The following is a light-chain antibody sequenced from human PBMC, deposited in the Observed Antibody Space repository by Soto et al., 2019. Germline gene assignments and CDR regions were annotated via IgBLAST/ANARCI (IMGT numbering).Light chain of an antibody. CDR2: GAS. CDR1: QSVSSS. Sequence: EIVMTQSPATLSVSPGERATLSCRASQSVSSSLAWYQQKSGQAPRLLIYGASTRATGIPARFSGSGSGTEFTLTISSLQSEDFAVYYCQQYINWPPVTFGGGTKVEIK. V-gene: IGKV3-15*01. J-gene: IGKJ4*01. CDR3: QQYINWPPVT.